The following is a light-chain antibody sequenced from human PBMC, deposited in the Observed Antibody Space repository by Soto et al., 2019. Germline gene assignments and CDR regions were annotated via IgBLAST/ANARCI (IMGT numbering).Light chain of an antibody. J-gene: IGKJ1*01. CDR3: QQYYRYPRT. Sequence: AIRMTQSPSSFSASTGDRVTITCRASQGISSYLAWYQQKPGKAPKLLIYAASTLQSGVPSRFSGSGSGTYFTLNISGLQSEDFATYYCQQYYRYPRTFGQGTKVEIK. CDR2: AAS. CDR1: QGISSY. V-gene: IGKV1-8*01.